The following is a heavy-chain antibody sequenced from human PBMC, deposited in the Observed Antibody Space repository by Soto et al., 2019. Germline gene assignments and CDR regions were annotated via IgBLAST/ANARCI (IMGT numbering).Heavy chain of an antibody. CDR3: AREDYDTSGYSSQCFPH. CDR1: GGTFNNYA. CDR2: ISPLSATT. V-gene: IGHV1-69*01. D-gene: IGHD3-22*01. J-gene: IGHJ1*01. Sequence: QLQLVQSGAEVKKAGSSVKVSCKASGGTFNNYAISWVRQAPGQGLEWMGGISPLSATTKYAQRFEDRVSITADEFTTTAYMEMSSLRSEDTAVYYCAREDYDTSGYSSQCFPHWGQGTLVTVFS.